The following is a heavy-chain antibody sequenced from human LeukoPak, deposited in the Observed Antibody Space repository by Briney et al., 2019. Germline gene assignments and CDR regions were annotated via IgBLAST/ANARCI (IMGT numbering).Heavy chain of an antibody. CDR3: AKDRGDVDYDILTGYYLGYYFDY. CDR1: GFTFSSYA. D-gene: IGHD3-9*01. J-gene: IGHJ4*02. CDR2: ISGSGGST. Sequence: PGWSLRLSCAASGFTFSSYAMSWVRQAPGKGLEWVSAISGSGGSTYYADSVKGRFTISRDNSKNTLYLQMNSLRAEDTAVYYCAKDRGDVDYDILTGYYLGYYFDYWGQGTLVTVSS. V-gene: IGHV3-23*01.